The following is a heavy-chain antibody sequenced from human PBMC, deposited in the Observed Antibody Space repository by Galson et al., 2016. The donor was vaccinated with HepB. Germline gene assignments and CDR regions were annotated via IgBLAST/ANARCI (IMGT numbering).Heavy chain of an antibody. J-gene: IGHJ4*02. CDR3: VKDRKYRCSSSTCYWEFDY. D-gene: IGHD2-2*01. CDR2: ISWNSVGV. CDR1: GFSFDDYG. V-gene: IGHV3-9*01. Sequence: SLRLYCAASGFSFDDYGMDWVRQGPGKGLEWVAGISWNSVGVGYADSVKGRFTISRDNAKNSLHLQMNSLRVEDTALYYCVKDRKYRCSSSTCYWEFDYWGQGTLVTVS.